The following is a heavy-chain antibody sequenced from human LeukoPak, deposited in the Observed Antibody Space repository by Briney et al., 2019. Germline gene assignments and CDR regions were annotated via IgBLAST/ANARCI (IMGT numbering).Heavy chain of an antibody. J-gene: IGHJ1*01. Sequence: PGGSLRLSCAASGFTFSSYSMNWVRQAPGKGLEWVSSISSSSSYICYADSVKGRFTISRDNAKNSLYLQMNSLRAEDTAVYYCARGVGIYCGGDCYSFGYFQHWGQGTLVTVSS. CDR3: ARGVGIYCGGDCYSFGYFQH. CDR2: ISSSSSYI. V-gene: IGHV3-21*01. D-gene: IGHD2-21*02. CDR1: GFTFSSYS.